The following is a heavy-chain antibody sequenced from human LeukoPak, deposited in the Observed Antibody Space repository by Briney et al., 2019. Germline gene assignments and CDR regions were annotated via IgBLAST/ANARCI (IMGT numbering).Heavy chain of an antibody. D-gene: IGHD3-9*01. V-gene: IGHV5-51*01. CDR2: MFPGDSDA. CDR1: GYSFTNYW. CDR3: ARLGTLYDILTGNAFDI. J-gene: IGHJ3*02. Sequence: GESLKISCKGSGYSFTNYWIGWVRQMPGKGLGWMGIMFPGDSDARYSPSFQGQVTISADMSISTAYLQWSSLKASDTAMYYCARLGTLYDILTGNAFDIWGHGTMVTVSS.